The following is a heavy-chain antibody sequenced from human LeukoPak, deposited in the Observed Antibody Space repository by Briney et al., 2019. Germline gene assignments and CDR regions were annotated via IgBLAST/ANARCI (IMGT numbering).Heavy chain of an antibody. J-gene: IGHJ4*02. CDR1: GFLFSSYN. CDR2: ISTSSNTI. Sequence: GGSLRLSCAASGFLFSSYNMDWVRQAPGQGLEWVSYISTSSNTINYADSVKGRFTISRNNAENSLYLQMSSLRAEDTAVYYCARCGDSSSFLSLDYWGQGTLVTVSS. CDR3: ARCGDSSSFLSLDY. D-gene: IGHD6-13*01. V-gene: IGHV3-48*01.